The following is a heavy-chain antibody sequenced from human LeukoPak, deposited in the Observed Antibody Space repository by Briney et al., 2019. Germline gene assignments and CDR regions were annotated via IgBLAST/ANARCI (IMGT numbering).Heavy chain of an antibody. J-gene: IGHJ5*02. CDR3: AREYVAAANSLFDP. D-gene: IGHD6-13*01. Sequence: ASVKVSCKASGYTFTSYGISWVRQAPGQGLEWMGWISAYNGNTNYVQKLQGRVTMTTDTSTSTAYMELRSLRSDDTAVYYCAREYVAAANSLFDPWGQGTLVTVSS. CDR2: ISAYNGNT. V-gene: IGHV1-18*01. CDR1: GYTFTSYG.